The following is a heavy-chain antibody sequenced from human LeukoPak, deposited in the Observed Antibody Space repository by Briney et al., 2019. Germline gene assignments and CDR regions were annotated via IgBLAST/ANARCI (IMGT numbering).Heavy chain of an antibody. CDR3: ARGHCSGGSCYPGDY. Sequence: ASVKVSCKASGGTFSSYAISWVRQAPGQGLEWMGRIIPILGIANYAQKFQGRVTLTADRSTSTAYMELSSLRSEDTAVYYCARGHCSGGSCYPGDYWGQGTLVTVSS. CDR2: IIPILGIA. CDR1: GGTFSSYA. V-gene: IGHV1-69*04. D-gene: IGHD2-15*01. J-gene: IGHJ4*02.